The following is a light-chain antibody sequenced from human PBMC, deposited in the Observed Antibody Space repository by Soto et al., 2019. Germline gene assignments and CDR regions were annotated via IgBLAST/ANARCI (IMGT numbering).Light chain of an antibody. V-gene: IGKV3-20*01. Sequence: EIVLTQSPGTLSLSPGERATLACRASQSVRSSYLAWYQQKPGQAPRLLIYGASTRATGIPDRFSGSGSGTDFTLTISRLEPEDFSVYYFQQYGSSPPLTFGPGTKVDIK. CDR1: QSVRSSY. CDR2: GAS. CDR3: QQYGSSPPLT. J-gene: IGKJ3*01.